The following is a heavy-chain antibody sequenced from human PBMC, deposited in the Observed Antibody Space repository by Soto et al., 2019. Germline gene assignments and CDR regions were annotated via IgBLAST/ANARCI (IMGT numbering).Heavy chain of an antibody. Sequence: GGSLRLSCAASGFTFSSYEMNWVRQAPGKGLEWVSYISSSGSTIYYADSVKGRFTISRDNAKNSLYLQMNSLRAEDTAVYYCARDPGTKQWLGRDYCFDYWGQGTLVTVSS. J-gene: IGHJ4*02. V-gene: IGHV3-48*03. CDR3: ARDPGTKQWLGRDYCFDY. CDR1: GFTFSSYE. CDR2: ISSSGSTI. D-gene: IGHD6-19*01.